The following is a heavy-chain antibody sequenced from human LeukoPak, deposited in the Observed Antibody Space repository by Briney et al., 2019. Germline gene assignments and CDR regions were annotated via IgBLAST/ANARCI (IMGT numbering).Heavy chain of an antibody. CDR1: AFTFSSYD. CDR2: IGTAGDT. J-gene: IGHJ2*01. CDR3: ARGSAVTTPDNWYFDL. D-gene: IGHD4-17*01. V-gene: IGHV3-13*01. Sequence: TGGSLRPSCADSAFTFSSYDMHWVRQATGKGLEWVSAIGTAGDTYYPGSVKGRFTISRENAKNSLYLQMNSLRAGDTAVYYCARGSAVTTPDNWYFDLWGRGTLVTVSS.